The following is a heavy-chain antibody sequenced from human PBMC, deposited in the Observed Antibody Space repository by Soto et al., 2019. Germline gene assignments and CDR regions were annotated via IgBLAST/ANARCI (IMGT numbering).Heavy chain of an antibody. V-gene: IGHV1-18*01. J-gene: IGHJ5*02. Sequence: ASVKVYCKASGYTFTSYGISWVRQAPGQGLEWMGWISAYNGNTNYAQKLQGRVTMTTDTSTSTAYMELRSLRSDDTAVYYCARDCGSSFLFTGSPHNCSVLWCPGPL. CDR1: GYTFTSYG. CDR2: ISAYNGNT. CDR3: ARDCGSSFLFTGSPHNCSVL. D-gene: IGHD2-2*01.